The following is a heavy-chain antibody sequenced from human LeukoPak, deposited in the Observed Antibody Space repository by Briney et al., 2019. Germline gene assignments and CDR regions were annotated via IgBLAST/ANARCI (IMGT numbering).Heavy chain of an antibody. J-gene: IGHJ4*02. CDR3: AKLVAY. V-gene: IGHV3-23*01. CDR2: ISGSGT. CDR1: GFTFSNDA. Sequence: GGSLRLSCAASGFTFSNDAMSCVRQAPGKGLEWVSAISGSGTYYADSVKGRFTISRDSSGSTLYLQMNSLRAEDTALYYCAKLVAYWGQGTLVTVSS.